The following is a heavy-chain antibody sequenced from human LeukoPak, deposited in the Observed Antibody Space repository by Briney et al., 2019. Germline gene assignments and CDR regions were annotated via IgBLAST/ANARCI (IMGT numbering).Heavy chain of an antibody. V-gene: IGHV4-34*01. CDR3: ARAMKRGYSYGRIWFDP. CDR1: GGSFSGYY. Sequence: SETLSLTCAVYGGSFSGYYWGWIRQPPGKGLEWIGEINHSGSTNYNPSLKSRVTISVDTSKNQFSLKLSSVTAADTAVYYCARAMKRGYSYGRIWFDPWGQGTLVTVSS. CDR2: INHSGST. J-gene: IGHJ5*02. D-gene: IGHD5-18*01.